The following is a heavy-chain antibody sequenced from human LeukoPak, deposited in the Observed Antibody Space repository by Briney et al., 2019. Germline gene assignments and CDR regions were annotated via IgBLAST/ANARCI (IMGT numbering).Heavy chain of an antibody. D-gene: IGHD4-17*01. Sequence: GGSLRLSCTVSGFRFSDYHMNWMRQAPGKGLEWISYISTTGTNINYADSVKGRFTISRDNAKNSLYLQMNSLRAEDTAVYYCARYDDYGDYPHDYWGQGTLVTVSS. V-gene: IGHV3-11*04. J-gene: IGHJ4*02. CDR3: ARYDDYGDYPHDY. CDR2: ISTTGTNI. CDR1: GFRFSDYH.